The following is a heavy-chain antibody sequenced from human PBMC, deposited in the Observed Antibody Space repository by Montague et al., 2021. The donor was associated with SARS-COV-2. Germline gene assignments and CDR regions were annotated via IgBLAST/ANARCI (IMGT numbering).Heavy chain of an antibody. CDR3: ARAGGFYDYWSGYSSSAGFFDP. CDR2: IYYSGST. V-gene: IGHV4-59*02. J-gene: IGHJ5*02. D-gene: IGHD3-3*01. Sequence: SETLSLTCTVSGGSVSSYYWSWIRQSPGKGLQWLGYIYYSGSTDYNPSLKSRVTMSVDTSKNQLSLRPNSVTKADTAVYFCARAGGFYDYWSGYSSSAGFFDPWGQGILVTVSS. CDR1: GGSVSSYY.